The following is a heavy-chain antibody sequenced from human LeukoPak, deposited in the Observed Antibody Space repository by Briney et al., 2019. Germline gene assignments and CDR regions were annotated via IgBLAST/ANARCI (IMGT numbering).Heavy chain of an antibody. CDR3: ARDGGFSGSYFFDY. Sequence: GGSLRLSCAASGFTFSSYGMHWVRQAPGKGLEWVAVISYDGSEKYYEDSVKGRFTISRDNSKNTLYLQINSLRAEDTAVYYCARDGGFSGSYFFDYWGQGTLVTVSS. CDR1: GFTFSSYG. V-gene: IGHV3-30*03. CDR2: ISYDGSEK. D-gene: IGHD1-26*01. J-gene: IGHJ4*02.